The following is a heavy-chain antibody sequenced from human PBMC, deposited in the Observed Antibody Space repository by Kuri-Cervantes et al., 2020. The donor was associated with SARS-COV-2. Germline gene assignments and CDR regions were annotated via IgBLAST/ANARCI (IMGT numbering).Heavy chain of an antibody. CDR1: GYTFTGYY. V-gene: IGHV1-2*02. Sequence: ASVKVSCKASGYTFTGYYVHWVRQAPGQGLEWMGWINPNSGGTHSAQKFQGRVTMTRDTSITTAYMELTRLRSDDSAVYYCARDKLEDFWTAYYTEDSPVFDVWGQGTMVTVSS. CDR3: ARDKLEDFWTAYYTEDSPVFDV. CDR2: INPNSGGT. D-gene: IGHD3/OR15-3a*01. J-gene: IGHJ3*01.